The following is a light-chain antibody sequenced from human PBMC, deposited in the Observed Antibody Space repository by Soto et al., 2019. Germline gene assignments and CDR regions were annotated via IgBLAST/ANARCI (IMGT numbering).Light chain of an antibody. CDR3: QQYNDWPLT. CDR1: QSVSSN. Sequence: EIVMTQSPATLSVSPGERATLSCRASQSVSSNLAWYQQKPGQVPRLLIYGASTRASGIPAMVSGSGSGTEFTLTISSLQSEDFAVYYCQQYNDWPLTFGGGTKVEIK. CDR2: GAS. V-gene: IGKV3-15*01. J-gene: IGKJ4*01.